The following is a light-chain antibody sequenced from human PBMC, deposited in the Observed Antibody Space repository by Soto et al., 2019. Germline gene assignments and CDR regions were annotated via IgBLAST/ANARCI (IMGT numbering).Light chain of an antibody. CDR3: SSYTTSSTLTYV. CDR2: EVS. Sequence: QSALTQPASVSGSPGQSITISCTGTSGDVGGYNSVSWYQQNPGKAPKLMIYEVSNRPSGVSNRFSGSKSGNTASLTISGLQAEDEADYYCSSYTTSSTLTYVFGT. J-gene: IGLJ1*01. V-gene: IGLV2-14*01. CDR1: SGDVGGYNS.